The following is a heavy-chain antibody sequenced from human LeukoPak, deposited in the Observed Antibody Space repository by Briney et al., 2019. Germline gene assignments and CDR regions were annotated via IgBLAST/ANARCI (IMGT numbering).Heavy chain of an antibody. CDR3: ARGPDLGT. CDR1: GGTFSSYA. J-gene: IGHJ4*02. Sequence: SVKVSCKASGGTFSSYAISWVRQTPGQGLEWMGRIIPILGIANYAQKFQGRVTITADKSTSTAYMELSSLRSEDTAVYYCARGPDLGTWGQGTLVTVSS. CDR2: IIPILGIA. D-gene: IGHD1-26*01. V-gene: IGHV1-69*04.